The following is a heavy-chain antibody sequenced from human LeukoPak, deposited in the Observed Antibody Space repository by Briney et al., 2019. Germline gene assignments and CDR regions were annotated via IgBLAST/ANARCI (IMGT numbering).Heavy chain of an antibody. CDR2: ISDTSTNT. V-gene: IGHV3-23*01. Sequence: QSGGSLRLSCAASGFTLSNYALSWVRQAPGKGLEWVSTISDTSTNTYYADSVTGRFTISRDNSMNTLYLQMNSLRAEDTAVYYCARESHSRPFDYWGQGTLVTVSS. J-gene: IGHJ4*02. CDR3: ARESHSRPFDY. CDR1: GFTLSNYA. D-gene: IGHD3-10*01.